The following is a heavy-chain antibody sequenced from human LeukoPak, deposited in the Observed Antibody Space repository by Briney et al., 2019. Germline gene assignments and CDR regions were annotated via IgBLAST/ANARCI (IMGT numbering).Heavy chain of an antibody. CDR2: ISYTGVIK. CDR3: AKPSRETLDYYYMDV. V-gene: IGHV3-23*01. J-gene: IGHJ6*03. Sequence: GGSLRLSCAASGFTFSSYAMTWVRQAPGKGLEWVSSISYTGVIKYSADSLQGRFTISRDNAKNTLYLQLDSLTAEDTALYYCAKPSRETLDYYYMDVWGEGTPVTVSS. D-gene: IGHD1-26*01. CDR1: GFTFSSYA.